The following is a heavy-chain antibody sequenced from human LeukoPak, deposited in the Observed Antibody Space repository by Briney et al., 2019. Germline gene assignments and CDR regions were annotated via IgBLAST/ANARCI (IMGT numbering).Heavy chain of an antibody. D-gene: IGHD6-19*01. CDR1: GLTFSNAW. CDR3: ARSSPGFDY. V-gene: IGHV3-21*01. J-gene: IGHJ4*02. CDR2: ISSSSSYI. Sequence: GGSLRLSCAVSGLTFSNAWMSWVRQAPGKGLEWVSSISSSSSYIYYADSVKGRFTISRDNAKNSLYLQMNSLRAEDTAVYYCARSSPGFDYWGQGTLVTVS.